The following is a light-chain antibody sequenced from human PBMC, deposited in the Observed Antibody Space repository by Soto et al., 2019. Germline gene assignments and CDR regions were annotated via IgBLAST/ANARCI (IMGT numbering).Light chain of an antibody. Sequence: QSVLTQPPSASGSPGQSVTISCTGTSSDVGNYNYVSWYQQHPGKAPKLLIYEVNKRPSGVPDRYSASKSGNTASLTISGLQAEDEADYYCFSYRSTGILLFGGGTKVTVL. CDR3: FSYRSTGILL. V-gene: IGLV2-8*01. CDR2: EVN. J-gene: IGLJ2*01. CDR1: SSDVGNYNY.